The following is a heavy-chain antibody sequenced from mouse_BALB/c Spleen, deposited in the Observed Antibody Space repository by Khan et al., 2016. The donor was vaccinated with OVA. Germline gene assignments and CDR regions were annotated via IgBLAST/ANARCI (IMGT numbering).Heavy chain of an antibody. Sequence: QVQLQEPGAELVRPGVPVKISCKGSGYTFTDYAMHWVKQSHAKSLEWIRAISTYHGDADYNQKLQGKASMTVDKSSSTAPMELATPTSEDSAIYYCARGGRFAYWGQGTLVTVSA. CDR2: ISTYHGDA. D-gene: IGHD1-1*02. CDR1: GYTFTDYA. CDR3: ARGGRFAY. V-gene: IGHV1S137*01. J-gene: IGHJ3*01.